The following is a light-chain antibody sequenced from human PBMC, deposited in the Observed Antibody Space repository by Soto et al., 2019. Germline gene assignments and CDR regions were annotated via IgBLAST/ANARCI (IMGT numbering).Light chain of an antibody. CDR1: QGISTF. CDR2: GAS. Sequence: DIQMTQSPSSLFASVGDRVTITYRASQGISTFLHWYQQRPGKAPSLIIYGASNLQSGVPSRFSGLGSGTEFSLTISTLQPEDVATYYCQHTRTTPRTFGQGTKVEIK. CDR3: QHTRTTPRT. J-gene: IGKJ1*01. V-gene: IGKV1-39*01.